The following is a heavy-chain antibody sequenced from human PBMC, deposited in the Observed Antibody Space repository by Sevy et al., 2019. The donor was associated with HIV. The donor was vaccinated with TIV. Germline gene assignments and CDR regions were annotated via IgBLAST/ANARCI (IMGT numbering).Heavy chain of an antibody. Sequence: SETLSLTCTVSGVSIRSSGYYWGWIRQPPGKGLEWIGSIFYSGSPNYNPSLKSLVTISVDTSKNQFSLKLSSVTAADTAVYYCARQREDIIVIPAAFYGMDVWGQGTTVTVS. D-gene: IGHD2-2*01. CDR2: IFYSGSP. CDR1: GVSIRSSGYY. J-gene: IGHJ6*02. CDR3: ARQREDIIVIPAAFYGMDV. V-gene: IGHV4-39*01.